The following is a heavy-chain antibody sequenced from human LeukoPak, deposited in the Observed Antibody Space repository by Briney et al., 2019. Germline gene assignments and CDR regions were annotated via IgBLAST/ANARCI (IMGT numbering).Heavy chain of an antibody. V-gene: IGHV4-31*03. J-gene: IGHJ4*02. CDR1: GGSISSGGYY. CDR3: ASTYYDFWSGWED. D-gene: IGHD3-3*01. Sequence: SEALSLTCTVSGGSISSGGYYWSWIRQHPGKGLEWIGYIYYSGSTYYNPSLKSRVTISVDTSKNQFSLKLSSVTAADTAVYYCASTYYDFWSGWEDWGQGTLVTVSS. CDR2: IYYSGST.